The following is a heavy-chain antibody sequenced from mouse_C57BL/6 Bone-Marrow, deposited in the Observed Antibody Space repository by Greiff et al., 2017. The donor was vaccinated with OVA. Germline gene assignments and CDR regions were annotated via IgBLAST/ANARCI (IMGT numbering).Heavy chain of an antibody. CDR3: AGWYFGSGYDWCFDV. D-gene: IGHD1-1*01. Sequence: QVQLQQSGAELVRPGASVKLSCKASGYTFTSYGISWVKQSTGQGLEWIGEIYPRSGNTYYNEKFKGKATLTADKSSSTAYMELRSLTSEDSSVYYCAGWYFGSGYDWCFDVWGTGTTVTVSS. V-gene: IGHV1-81*01. J-gene: IGHJ1*03. CDR2: IYPRSGNT. CDR1: GYTFTSYG.